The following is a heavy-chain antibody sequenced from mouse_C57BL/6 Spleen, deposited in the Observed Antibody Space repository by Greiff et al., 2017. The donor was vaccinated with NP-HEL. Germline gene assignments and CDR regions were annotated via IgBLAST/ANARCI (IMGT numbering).Heavy chain of an antibody. CDR3: TRGGITTVVAPFDY. CDR2: IDPETGGT. CDR1: GYTFTDYE. D-gene: IGHD1-1*01. Sequence: VQLQESGAELVRPGASVTLSCKASGYTFTDYEMHWVKQTPVHGLEWIGAIDPETGGTAYNQKFKGKAILTADKSSSTAYMELRSLTSEDSAVYYCTRGGITTVVAPFDYWGQGTTLTVSS. J-gene: IGHJ2*01. V-gene: IGHV1-15*01.